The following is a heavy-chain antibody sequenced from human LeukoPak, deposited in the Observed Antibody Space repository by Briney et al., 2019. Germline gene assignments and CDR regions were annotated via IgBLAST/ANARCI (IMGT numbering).Heavy chain of an antibody. J-gene: IGHJ4*02. V-gene: IGHV3-30*02. Sequence: GGSLRLSCEASGFTFTRYAMYWVRQAPGKGLYWLASIWYDGSNKDYADSVKGRFTISSDNSKNTVYLQMNSLRAEDTAVYYCARDRGYPGYFDYWGQGTLVTVSS. CDR3: ARDRGYPGYFDY. D-gene: IGHD5-12*01. CDR2: IWYDGSNK. CDR1: GFTFTRYA.